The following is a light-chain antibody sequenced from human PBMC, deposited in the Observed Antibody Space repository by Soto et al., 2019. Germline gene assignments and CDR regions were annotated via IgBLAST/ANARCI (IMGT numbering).Light chain of an antibody. V-gene: IGKV1-5*03. CDR3: QQYNTYPRT. Sequence: DIQMTQSPSILSASVGDRVTITCRASQSISSYLAWYQQKPGKAPKFLIYKASNLDSGVPSRFSGSGFGTQFTLTISSLQPDDFATYYCQQYNTYPRTFGQGTKVEIK. J-gene: IGKJ1*01. CDR1: QSISSY. CDR2: KAS.